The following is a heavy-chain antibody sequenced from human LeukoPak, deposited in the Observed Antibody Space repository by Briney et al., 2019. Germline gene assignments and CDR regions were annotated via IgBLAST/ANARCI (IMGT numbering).Heavy chain of an antibody. J-gene: IGHJ4*02. CDR1: GFAFTNYD. CDR2: ISGSGGRT. CDR3: TKGDGSSGWSV. D-gene: IGHD6-19*01. V-gene: IGHV3-23*01. Sequence: GGSLRLSCAASGFAFTNYDMSWVRQAPGKGLEWVSEISGSGGRTYYTDSVWGRFTISRDNSKNTLYLQMNSLRVEDTAVYYCTKGDGSSGWSVWGQGTLVTVSS.